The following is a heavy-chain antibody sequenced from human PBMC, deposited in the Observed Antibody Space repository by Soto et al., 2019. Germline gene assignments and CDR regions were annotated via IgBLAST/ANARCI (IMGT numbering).Heavy chain of an antibody. V-gene: IGHV4-31*03. D-gene: IGHD2-2*02. CDR1: GGSITTGGSY. CDR2: IYHSGNT. CDR3: ARARFQVLYGKPYFDS. J-gene: IGHJ4*02. Sequence: SETLSLTCTVSGGSITTGGSYWSWIRQHPGRGLEWIGNIYHSGNTYYNPSLKSRLTISEDTSKNHFSLMVDSVTAADTAVYYCARARFQVLYGKPYFDSWGQGTLVTVSS.